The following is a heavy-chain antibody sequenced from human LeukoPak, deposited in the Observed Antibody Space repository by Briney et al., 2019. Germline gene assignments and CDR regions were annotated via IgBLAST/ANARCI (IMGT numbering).Heavy chain of an antibody. CDR3: ATRGIAAAARLVDY. D-gene: IGHD6-13*01. CDR1: GFIFTNYW. J-gene: IGHJ4*02. V-gene: IGHV3-7*01. Sequence: PGGSLRPSCAASGFIFTNYWMSWVRQAPGKGLEWVANIKQDGSEKYYVDSVKGRFTISRDNAKNSLYLQMNSLRAEDTAVYYCATRGIAAAARLVDYWGQGTLVTVSS. CDR2: IKQDGSEK.